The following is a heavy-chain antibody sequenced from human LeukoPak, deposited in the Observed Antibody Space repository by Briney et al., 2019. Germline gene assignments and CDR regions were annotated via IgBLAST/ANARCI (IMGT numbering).Heavy chain of an antibody. D-gene: IGHD3-10*01. CDR2: MSAYSGNT. J-gene: IGHJ3*02. CDR3: ARYGSTRATSLAFDI. CDR1: GYTFSNYY. V-gene: IGHV1-18*01. Sequence: RASVKVSCKASGYTFSNYYISWVRQAPGQGLEWLGWMSAYSGNTNYSQILRGRVSLTRDPSTSTVYLELMSLRPSDTAVFYCARYGSTRATSLAFDIWGQGTIVTVTS.